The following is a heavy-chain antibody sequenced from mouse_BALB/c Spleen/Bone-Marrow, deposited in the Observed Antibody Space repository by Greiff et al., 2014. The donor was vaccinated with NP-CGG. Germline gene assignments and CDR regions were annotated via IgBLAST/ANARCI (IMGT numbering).Heavy chain of an antibody. V-gene: IGHV1-18*01. CDR1: GYTFTEYT. CDR2: INPNNGGT. Sequence: VQLQQSGPEVVKPGASVKISCKTSGYTFTEYTMHWVKQSHGKSLEWTGGINPNNGGTTYNQKFKGKATLTVDESSSTAYMELRSLTSEDSAVYYCARSYGYERSWFAYWGQGTLVTVSA. J-gene: IGHJ3*01. CDR3: ARSYGYERSWFAY. D-gene: IGHD2-2*01.